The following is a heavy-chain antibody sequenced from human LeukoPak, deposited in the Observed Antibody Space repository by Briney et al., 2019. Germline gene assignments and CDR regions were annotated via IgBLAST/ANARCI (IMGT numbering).Heavy chain of an antibody. CDR3: AKGNSSSVLRAFDV. J-gene: IGHJ3*01. V-gene: IGHV3-23*01. Sequence: GGSLRLSCAASGFTFSMYAMSWVRQAPGKGLEWVSAMSGSATTTYYADSVKGRVTISRDNSQNMLFLQLSSLRGGDTAVYFCAKGNSSSVLRAFDVWGQGAMVTDSS. D-gene: IGHD6-19*01. CDR2: MSGSATTT. CDR1: GFTFSMYA.